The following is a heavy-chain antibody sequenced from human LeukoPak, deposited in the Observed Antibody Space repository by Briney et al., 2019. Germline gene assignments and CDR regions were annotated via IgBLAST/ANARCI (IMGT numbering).Heavy chain of an antibody. CDR2: ISGFNT. CDR3: VKDVCTSPRCLLYSDS. D-gene: IGHD2-2*01. V-gene: IGHV3-23*01. CDR1: GFAFNNYA. J-gene: IGHJ4*02. Sequence: PGGSLRLSCRTSGFAFNNYAMNWVRQPPGKGLEWVSGISGFNTYYADSVNGRFTISRDNSKNVLYLQMNCLRVEDTAVYYCVKDVCTSPRCLLYSDSWGQGALVTVSS.